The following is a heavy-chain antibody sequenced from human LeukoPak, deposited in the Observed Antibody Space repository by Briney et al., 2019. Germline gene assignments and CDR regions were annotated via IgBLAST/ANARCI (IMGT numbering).Heavy chain of an antibody. Sequence: GGSLRLSCAASGFTVSSNYISWVRQAPGKGLEWGSVIYSGGSAYYADSVKGRFTISRDNSKTTLYLQMHSLRAEDTAVYYCASGSGSYRTPYYYMDVWGTGTTVTVSS. J-gene: IGHJ6*03. D-gene: IGHD3-10*01. CDR2: IYSGGSA. CDR1: GFTVSSNY. CDR3: ASGSGSYRTPYYYMDV. V-gene: IGHV3-53*01.